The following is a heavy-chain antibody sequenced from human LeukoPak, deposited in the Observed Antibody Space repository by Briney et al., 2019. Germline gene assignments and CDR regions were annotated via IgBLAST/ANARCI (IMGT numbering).Heavy chain of an antibody. Sequence: SETLSLTCTVSGGSISSYYWSWIRQPPGKGLEWIGYIYYSGSTNYNPSLKSRVTISVDASKNQFSLKLSSVTAADTAVYYCAREGYCSRGSCSTDPLDAFDIWGQGTMVTVSS. V-gene: IGHV4-59*01. J-gene: IGHJ3*02. D-gene: IGHD2-15*01. CDR1: GGSISSYY. CDR2: IYYSGST. CDR3: AREGYCSRGSCSTDPLDAFDI.